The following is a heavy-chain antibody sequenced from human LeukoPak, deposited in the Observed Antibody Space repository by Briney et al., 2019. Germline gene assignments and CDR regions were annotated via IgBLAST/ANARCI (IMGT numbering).Heavy chain of an antibody. D-gene: IGHD3-10*01. CDR2: IYTSGST. Sequence: SETLSLTCTVSGGSISSYYWSWIRQPPGKGLEWIGYIYTSGSTNYNPSLKSRVTISVDTSKNQFSLKLSSVTAADTAVYYCARSSGGSGSYYLFDYWGQGILVTVSS. CDR1: GGSISSYY. CDR3: ARSSGGSGSYYLFDY. V-gene: IGHV4-4*09. J-gene: IGHJ4*02.